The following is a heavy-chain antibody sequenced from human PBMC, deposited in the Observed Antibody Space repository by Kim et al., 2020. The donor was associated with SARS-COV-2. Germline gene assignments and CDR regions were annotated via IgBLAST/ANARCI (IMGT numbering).Heavy chain of an antibody. CDR3: ARRKRPDFGVGRGHDAFDI. Sequence: SETLSLTCTVSGGSISSYYWSWIRQPPGKGLEWIGYIYYSGSTNYNPSLKSRVTISVDTSKNQFSLKLSSVTAADTAVYYCARRKRPDFGVGRGHDAFDICGQGTMVTVSS. V-gene: IGHV4-59*08. J-gene: IGHJ3*02. CDR1: GGSISSYY. D-gene: IGHD2-2*01. CDR2: IYYSGST.